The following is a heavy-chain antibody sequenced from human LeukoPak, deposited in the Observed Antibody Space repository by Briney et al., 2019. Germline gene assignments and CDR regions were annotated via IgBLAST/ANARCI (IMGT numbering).Heavy chain of an antibody. Sequence: GGSLRLSCAASGFTFSSYGMHWVRQAPGKGLEWVAVISYDGSNKYYADSVKGRFTISRDNSKNTLYLQMISLRVEDTATYYCAKDRTYASTYYYFDYWGRGTPVSVSS. V-gene: IGHV3-30*18. D-gene: IGHD4-11*01. CDR2: ISYDGSNK. CDR1: GFTFSSYG. CDR3: AKDRTYASTYYYFDY. J-gene: IGHJ4*02.